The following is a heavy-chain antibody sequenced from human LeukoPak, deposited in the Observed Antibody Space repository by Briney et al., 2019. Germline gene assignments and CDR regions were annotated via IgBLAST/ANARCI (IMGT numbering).Heavy chain of an antibody. Sequence: GGSLRLSCTASGFTFSSYAMSWVRQPPGKGLEWVSAISGNSGSTYYADSVKGRFTISRDNSKNTLYLQMNSLRAEDTAVYYCAKDPLGVVVPAAIPCWGQGTLVTVSS. J-gene: IGHJ4*02. CDR2: ISGNSGST. CDR1: GFTFSSYA. CDR3: AKDPLGVVVPAAIPC. D-gene: IGHD2-2*01. V-gene: IGHV3-23*01.